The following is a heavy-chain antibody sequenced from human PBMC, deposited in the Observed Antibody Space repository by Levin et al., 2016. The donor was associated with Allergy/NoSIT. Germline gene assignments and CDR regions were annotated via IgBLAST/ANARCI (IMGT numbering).Heavy chain of an antibody. Sequence: WIRQPPGKGLEWVAVISYDGSNKYYADSVKGRFTISRDNSKNTLYLQMNSLRAEDTAVYYCAKDPDQDLYGRYGMDVWGQGTTVTVSS. CDR2: ISYDGSNK. V-gene: IGHV3-30*18. CDR3: AKDPDQDLYGRYGMDV. J-gene: IGHJ6*02. D-gene: IGHD3-10*01.